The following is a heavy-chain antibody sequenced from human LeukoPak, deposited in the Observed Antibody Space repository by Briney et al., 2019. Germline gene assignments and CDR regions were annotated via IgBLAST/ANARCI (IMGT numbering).Heavy chain of an antibody. D-gene: IGHD1-1*01. CDR3: ASGGARGEN. J-gene: IGHJ4*02. V-gene: IGHV3-21*01. CDR2: ISSSSSYI. CDR1: GFTFSNYW. Sequence: GGSLRLSCTASGFTFSNYWMNWVRQAPGKGLEWVSSISSSSSYIYYAGSVKGRFTISRDNAKNSLYLQMNSLRAEDTAVYYCASGGARGENWGQGTLVTVSS.